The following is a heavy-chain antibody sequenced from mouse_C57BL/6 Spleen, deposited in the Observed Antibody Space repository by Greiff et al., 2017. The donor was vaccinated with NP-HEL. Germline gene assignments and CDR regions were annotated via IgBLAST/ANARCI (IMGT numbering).Heavy chain of an antibody. CDR2: IWSGGST. V-gene: IGHV2-2*01. CDR1: GFSLTSYG. CDR3: ARRRITTNYYAMDY. J-gene: IGHJ4*01. Sequence: VKLQESGPGLVQPSQSLSITCTVSGFSLTSYGVHWVRQSPGKGLEWLGVIWSGGSTDYNAAFISRLSISKDNSKSQVFFKMNSLQADDTAIYYCARRRITTNYYAMDYWGQGTSVTVSS. D-gene: IGHD2-4*01.